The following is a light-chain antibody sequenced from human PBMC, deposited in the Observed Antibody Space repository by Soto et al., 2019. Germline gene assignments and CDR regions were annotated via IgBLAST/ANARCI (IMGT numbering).Light chain of an antibody. CDR2: GAF. CDR1: QILNNC. J-gene: IGKJ2*01. Sequence: DIQMTQSPSTLSASVGDRVTITCRASQILNNCLSWYQQKPGKAPNLLISGAFNLQSGVPSRFSGSGSGTYFTLTISSLQPEDFATYYCQQSCITQYTFGQGTSLEIK. V-gene: IGKV1-39*01. CDR3: QQSCITQYT.